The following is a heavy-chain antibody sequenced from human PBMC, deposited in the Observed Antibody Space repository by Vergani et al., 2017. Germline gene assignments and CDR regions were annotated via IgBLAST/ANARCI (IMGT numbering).Heavy chain of an antibody. CDR1: GGSFSSYA. V-gene: IGHV1-69*01. Sequence: QVQLVQSGAEVKKPGSSVKVSCKASGGSFSSYAISWVRQAPGKGLEWMGGIIPIFGTAYYAQKFQGRVTITAEESKSTAYMDLSSLRSEDTAVYYCASWTYYYGSGDAFDIWCQATMVTVSP. D-gene: IGHD3-10*01. CDR2: IIPIFGTA. CDR3: ASWTYYYGSGDAFDI. J-gene: IGHJ3*02.